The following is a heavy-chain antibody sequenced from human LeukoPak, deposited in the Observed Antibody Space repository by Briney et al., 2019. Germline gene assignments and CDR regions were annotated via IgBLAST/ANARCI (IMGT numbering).Heavy chain of an antibody. V-gene: IGHV4-59*01. CDR1: GGSISKKY. J-gene: IGHJ6*03. CDR3: ARDWGVGGRPGYMDV. CDR2: IYYSGNT. D-gene: IGHD6-6*01. Sequence: SETLSLTCTVSGGSISKKYWSWIRQPPGKGLEWIGYIYYSGNTNYNPSLKSRVTILVDTSKNQVSLKLSSVTAADTAVYFCARDWGVGGRPGYMDVWGKGTTVTVSS.